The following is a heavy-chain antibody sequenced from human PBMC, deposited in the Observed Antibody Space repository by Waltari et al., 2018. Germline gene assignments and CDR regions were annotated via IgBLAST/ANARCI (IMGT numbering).Heavy chain of an antibody. Sequence: LQLQESGPGLVKPSETLSLTCTVSGGSISSSSYYWGWISQPAGKGLEWIVSIYYSVGTYYIPSLKSRLTISVDTSKNHFSLKLSSVTAADTAVYYCASVGYCSGGSCYPFDAFDIWGQGTMVTVSS. J-gene: IGHJ3*02. D-gene: IGHD2-15*01. CDR1: GGSISSSSYY. CDR2: IYYSVGT. CDR3: ASVGYCSGGSCYPFDAFDI. V-gene: IGHV4-39*01.